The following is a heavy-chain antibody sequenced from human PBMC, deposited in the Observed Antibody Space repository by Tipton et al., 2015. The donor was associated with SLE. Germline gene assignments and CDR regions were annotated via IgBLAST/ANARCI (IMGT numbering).Heavy chain of an antibody. V-gene: IGHV3-23*01. CDR2: ISGSAGST. Sequence: GSLRLSCAASGFTFSIFDMSWVRQTPGKGLEWVSGISGSAGSTYYADFVKGRFIISRDNSKNTVYLQMNSLRAEDTAVYYCSRSLNYWGQGTLVTVSS. J-gene: IGHJ4*02. CDR3: SRSLNY. CDR1: GFTFSIFD.